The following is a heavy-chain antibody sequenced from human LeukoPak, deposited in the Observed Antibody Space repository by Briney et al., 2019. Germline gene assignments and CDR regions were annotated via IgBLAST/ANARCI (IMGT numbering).Heavy chain of an antibody. CDR1: EGTFGGYS. D-gene: IGHD3-10*01. CDR3: AAGRRLGELFFDY. CDR2: INPILNIL. J-gene: IGHJ4*02. Sequence: GASVKVSCKASEGTFGGYSIDWVRQAPGQGLDWVGGINPILNILYYAQNFQGRVTITADESTNTAYLELDSLKHDDTAVYYCAAGRRLGELFFDYWGQGTLVTVSS. V-gene: IGHV1-69*01.